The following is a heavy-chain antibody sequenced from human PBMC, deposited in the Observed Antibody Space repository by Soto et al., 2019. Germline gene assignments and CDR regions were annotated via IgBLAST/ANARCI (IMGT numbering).Heavy chain of an antibody. CDR1: GFTFSSYA. Sequence: GGSLRLSCAASGFTFSSYAMSWVRRAPGKGLEWVSAISGSGGSTYYADSVKGRFTISRDNSKNTLYLQMNSLRAEDTAVYYCAIDRIRGIAVAGLSQHWGQGTLVTVSS. CDR3: AIDRIRGIAVAGLSQH. D-gene: IGHD6-19*01. CDR2: ISGSGGST. J-gene: IGHJ1*01. V-gene: IGHV3-23*01.